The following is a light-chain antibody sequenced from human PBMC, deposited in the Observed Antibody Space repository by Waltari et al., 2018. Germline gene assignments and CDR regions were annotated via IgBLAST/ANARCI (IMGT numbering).Light chain of an antibody. V-gene: IGLV3-19*01. J-gene: IGLJ2*01. CDR1: SLRSYY. CDR2: SKN. Sequence: SELTQDPAVSVALDHSVRITCQGDSLRSYYARWYQQKTGHAPVIVIYSKNSRPAGIPVRFACSGSGNTASLIIIGAQAEDEADYYCSSRDSSASHVLFGGGTKLTVL. CDR3: SSRDSSASHVL.